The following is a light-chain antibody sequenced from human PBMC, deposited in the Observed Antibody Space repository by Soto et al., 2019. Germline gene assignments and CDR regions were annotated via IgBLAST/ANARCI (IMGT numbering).Light chain of an antibody. CDR1: SSDVGGYNY. Sequence: PVLTQPPSASGSPGQSVAISCTGTSSDVGGYNYVSWYQQHPGKAPKRMIYEVDKRPSGVPDRFSGSKSGNTASLTVSGLQSEDEADDYCSSYAGSSNVLGTGTKVTVL. CDR3: SSYAGSSNV. CDR2: EVD. V-gene: IGLV2-8*01. J-gene: IGLJ1*01.